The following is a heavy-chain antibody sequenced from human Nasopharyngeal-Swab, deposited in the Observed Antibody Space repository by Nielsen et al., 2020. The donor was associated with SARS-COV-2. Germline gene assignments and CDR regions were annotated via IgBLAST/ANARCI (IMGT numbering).Heavy chain of an antibody. V-gene: IGHV4-59*08. CDR3: ATHPRGQLDPFDY. J-gene: IGHJ4*02. Sequence: SETLSLTCTVSGASITTSYWSWIRQPPGKGLEWIGYIHYSGSTNYNPSLKSRVTIPKDTSKNQFSLNLNSVTAADTAVYYCATHPRGQLDPFDYWGQGSLVTVSS. D-gene: IGHD6-13*01. CDR2: IHYSGST. CDR1: GASITTSY.